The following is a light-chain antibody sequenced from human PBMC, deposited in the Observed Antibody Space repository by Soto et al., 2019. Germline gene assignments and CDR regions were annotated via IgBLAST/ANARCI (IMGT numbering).Light chain of an antibody. V-gene: IGKV3-15*01. CDR3: QQYKSYPWT. Sequence: EIVMTQSPATLSVSPGERATLSCRASQSISSNLAWYQQKPGQAPRLLIYGASSRATGIPASFSGSGSGTEFTLTISSLQPDDFATYYCQQYKSYPWTFGQGTKVDIK. CDR1: QSISSN. J-gene: IGKJ1*01. CDR2: GAS.